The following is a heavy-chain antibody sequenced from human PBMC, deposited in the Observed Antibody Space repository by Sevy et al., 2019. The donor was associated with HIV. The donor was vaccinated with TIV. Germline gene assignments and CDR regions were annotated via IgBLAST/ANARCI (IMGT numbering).Heavy chain of an antibody. CDR3: ARGQWEHPY. Sequence: SETLSLTCAVYGGSFSGYYWSWIRQPPGKGLEWIGEIIPSGITNYNPSLKSRVTISIDTSKNQFSLKVKSVTAADMAIYYCARGQWEHPYWGQGTQVTVSS. V-gene: IGHV4-34*01. D-gene: IGHD1-26*01. CDR1: GGSFSGYY. J-gene: IGHJ4*02. CDR2: IIPSGIT.